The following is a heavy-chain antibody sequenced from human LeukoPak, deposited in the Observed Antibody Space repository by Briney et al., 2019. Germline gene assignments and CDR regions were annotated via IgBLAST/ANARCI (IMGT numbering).Heavy chain of an antibody. D-gene: IGHD3-22*01. CDR1: GGSISSYY. Sequence: SESLSLTCTVAGGSISSYYWSWIRQPPEKGLEWIGYIYYSGSTNYNPSLKSRDTISVDTTKNQFSLKMSSVTAADTVMYYCARVYYDRSGYYSPDAFDIWGQGTMVTVSS. V-gene: IGHV4-59*01. J-gene: IGHJ3*02. CDR2: IYYSGST. CDR3: ARVYYDRSGYYSPDAFDI.